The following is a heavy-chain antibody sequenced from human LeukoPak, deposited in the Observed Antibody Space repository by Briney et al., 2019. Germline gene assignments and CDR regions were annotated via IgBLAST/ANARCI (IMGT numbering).Heavy chain of an antibody. CDR3: ARHHAYDYVWGSYPRGAFDI. D-gene: IGHD3-16*01. CDR1: GGSISSGDYY. J-gene: IGHJ3*02. Sequence: SQTLSLTCTVSGGSISSGDYYWSWIRQPPGKGLEWIGYIYYSGSTYYNPSLKSRVTISVDTSKNQFSLKLSSVTAADTAVYYCARHHAYDYVWGSYPRGAFDIWGQGTMVTVSS. CDR2: IYYSGST. V-gene: IGHV4-30-4*08.